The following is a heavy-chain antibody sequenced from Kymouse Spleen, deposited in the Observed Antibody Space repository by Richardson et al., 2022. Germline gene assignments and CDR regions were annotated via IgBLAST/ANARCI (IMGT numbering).Heavy chain of an antibody. Sequence: QVQLVESGGGVVQPGRSLRLSCAASGFTFSSYGMHWVRQAPGKGLEWVAVIWYDGSNKYYADSVKGRFTISRDNSKNTLYLQMNSLRAEDTAVYYCAREDYYGSGSYYYYYYYGMDVWGQGTTVTVSS. CDR2: IWYDGSNK. CDR1: GFTFSSYG. CDR3: AREDYYGSGSYYYYYYYGMDV. J-gene: IGHJ6*02. D-gene: IGHD3-10*01. V-gene: IGHV3-33*01.